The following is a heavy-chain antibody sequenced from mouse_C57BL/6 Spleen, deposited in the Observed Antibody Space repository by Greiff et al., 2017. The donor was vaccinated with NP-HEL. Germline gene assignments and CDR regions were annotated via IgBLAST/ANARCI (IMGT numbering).Heavy chain of an antibody. J-gene: IGHJ2*01. CDR1: GYSITSGYY. Sequence: EVQLQQSGPGLVKPSQSLSLTCSVTGYSITSGYYWNWIRQFPGNKLEWMGYISYDGSNNYNPSLKNRISITRDTSKNQFFLKLNSVTTEDTATYYCARDHYDYDEGYYFDYWGQGTTLTVSS. V-gene: IGHV3-6*01. CDR2: ISYDGSN. CDR3: ARDHYDYDEGYYFDY. D-gene: IGHD2-4*01.